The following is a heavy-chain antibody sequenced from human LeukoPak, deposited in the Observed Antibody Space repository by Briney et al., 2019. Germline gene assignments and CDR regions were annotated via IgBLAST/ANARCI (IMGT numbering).Heavy chain of an antibody. CDR1: GFTFSNAW. Sequence: GGSLRLSCAASGFTFSNAWMSWVRRAPGKGLEWVGRIKSKTDGGTTDYAAPVKGRFTISRDDSKNTLYLQMNSLKTEDTAVYYCTTEHYYDSSGYYYGTFDYWGQGTLVTVSS. D-gene: IGHD3-22*01. CDR2: IKSKTDGGTT. CDR3: TTEHYYDSSGYYYGTFDY. J-gene: IGHJ4*02. V-gene: IGHV3-15*01.